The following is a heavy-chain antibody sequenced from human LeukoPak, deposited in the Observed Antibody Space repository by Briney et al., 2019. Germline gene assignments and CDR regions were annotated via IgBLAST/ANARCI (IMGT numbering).Heavy chain of an antibody. D-gene: IGHD3-3*01. CDR1: GDTFSSYG. V-gene: IGHV1-18*01. J-gene: IGHJ4*02. Sequence: ASVKVSCKASGDTFSSYGISWIRQSPGQGLEWMGRISAHNGATNFAQKFQGRLTMTADTSTTTAYMELRSLTSDDTAIYYCARDSETISGVVIPSNYWGQGTLVTVSP. CDR3: ARDSETISGVVIPSNY. CDR2: ISAHNGAT.